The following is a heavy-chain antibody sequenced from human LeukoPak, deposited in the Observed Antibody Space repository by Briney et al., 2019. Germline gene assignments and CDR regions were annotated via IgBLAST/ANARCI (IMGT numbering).Heavy chain of an antibody. CDR1: GFTFSDYD. V-gene: IGHV3-11*06. CDR3: ARDRGQGFRDY. Sequence: GGSLRLSCAASGFTFSDYDMSWIRQAPGKGLEWVSYISSSSIYTNYADSVKGRFTISRDNAKNSLYLQVNSLRAEDTAVYYCARDRGQGFRDYRGQGTLVTVSS. J-gene: IGHJ4*02. CDR2: ISSSSIYT.